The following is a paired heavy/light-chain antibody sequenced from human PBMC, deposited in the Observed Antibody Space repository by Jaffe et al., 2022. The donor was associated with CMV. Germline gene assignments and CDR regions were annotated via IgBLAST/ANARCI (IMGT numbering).Light chain of an antibody. CDR2: AAS. CDR1: QSISSY. V-gene: IGKV1-39*01. CDR3: QQSYSTLSIT. Sequence: DIQMTQSPSSLSASVGDRVTITCRASQSISSYLNWYQQKPGQAPKLLIYAASSLRSGVPSRFSGSGSGTDFTLTISSLQPEDFATYYCQQSYSTLSITFGQGTRLEIK. J-gene: IGKJ5*01.
Heavy chain of an antibody. CDR2: ISSSGSST. CDR1: GFTFSSYE. Sequence: EVQLVESGGGLVQPGGSLRLSCAASGFTFSSYEMNWVRQAPGKGLEWVSYISSSGSSTYYTDSVKGRFTISRDNAKNSLYLQMNSLRAEDTALYYCTRWGYHRGGFSTLGYYYYMDVWGKGTTVTVSS. J-gene: IGHJ6*03. V-gene: IGHV3-48*03. CDR3: TRWGYHRGGFSTLGYYYYMDV. D-gene: IGHD2-15*01.